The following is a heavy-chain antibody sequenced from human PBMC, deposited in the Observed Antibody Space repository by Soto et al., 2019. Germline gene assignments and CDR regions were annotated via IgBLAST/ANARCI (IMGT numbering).Heavy chain of an antibody. V-gene: IGHV4-61*01. CDR2: IYYSGST. Sequence: SETLSLTCTVSGGSVRSSSYYWSWIRQPPGKGLEWIGYIYYSGSTNYNPSLKSRVTISVDTSKNQFSLKLSSVTAADTAVYYCARVWGGAFDIWGQGTMVTVSS. D-gene: IGHD3-10*01. CDR1: GGSVRSSSYY. J-gene: IGHJ3*02. CDR3: ARVWGGAFDI.